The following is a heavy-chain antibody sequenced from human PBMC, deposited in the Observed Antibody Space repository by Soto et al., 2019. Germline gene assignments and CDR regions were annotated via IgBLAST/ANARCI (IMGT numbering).Heavy chain of an antibody. D-gene: IGHD1-7*01. V-gene: IGHV4-38-2*02. CDR3: ARARIAVSGTIVDF. CDR2: VYLSGHT. Sequence: SETLSLTCTVSGYSVTSGSYWGWFRQPPEKGLEWIGSVYLSGHTYHNPSLMSRVTISIDTSKNQFSLKLTSVTAADTAVYYCARARIAVSGTIVDFWGLGTLVTVSS. J-gene: IGHJ4*02. CDR1: GYSVTSGSY.